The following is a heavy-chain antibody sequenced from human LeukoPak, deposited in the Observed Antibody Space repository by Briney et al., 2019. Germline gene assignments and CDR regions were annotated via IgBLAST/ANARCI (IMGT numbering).Heavy chain of an antibody. CDR2: ISYDGSNK. CDR3: AIPVMWATSGWGRDY. V-gene: IGHV3-30*04. D-gene: IGHD6-19*01. Sequence: GRSLRLSCAASGFTFSSYAMHWVRQAPGKGLEWVAVISYDGSNKYYADSVKGRFTISRDNSKNTLYLQMNSLRAEDTAVYYCAIPVMWATSGWGRDYWGQGTLVTVSS. CDR1: GFTFSSYA. J-gene: IGHJ4*02.